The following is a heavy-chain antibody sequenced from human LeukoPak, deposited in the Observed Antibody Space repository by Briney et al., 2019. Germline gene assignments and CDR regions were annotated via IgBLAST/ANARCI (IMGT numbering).Heavy chain of an antibody. J-gene: IGHJ2*01. CDR2: IWPDRNRK. D-gene: IGHD2-15*01. V-gene: IGHV3-33*01. CDR3: VVVVAPAAVWQFDL. CDR1: GFTFTDYG. Sequence: GGSLRLSCAASGFTFTDYGFHWVRQAPGKGLEWVAIIWPDRNRKLHADSVKGRFTISADNSKNTVYLQMSGLRADDTAVYFCVVVVAPAAVWQFDLWGRGTLVAVSA.